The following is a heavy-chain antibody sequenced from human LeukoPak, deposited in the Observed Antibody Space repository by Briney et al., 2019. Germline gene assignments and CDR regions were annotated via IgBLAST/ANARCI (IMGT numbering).Heavy chain of an antibody. Sequence: ASVKVSCKASGYTFTSYDINWVRQATGQGLEWMGWMNPNSGNTGYAQKFQGRVTITRNTSMSTAYMELSSLRSEDTAVYYCARGKSGSYYQNGFDYWGQGTLVTVSS. CDR1: GYTFTSYD. CDR3: ARGKSGSYYQNGFDY. D-gene: IGHD1-26*01. CDR2: MNPNSGNT. V-gene: IGHV1-8*03. J-gene: IGHJ4*02.